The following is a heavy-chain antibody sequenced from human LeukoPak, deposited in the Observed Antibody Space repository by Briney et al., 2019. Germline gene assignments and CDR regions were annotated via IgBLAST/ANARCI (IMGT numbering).Heavy chain of an antibody. V-gene: IGHV3-7*01. D-gene: IGHD5-12*01. CDR3: VRDGGVSGYDLLDY. Sequence: SGGSLRLSCAASGFTFSNYWMTWVRQAPGKGLEWVAHINQDGSGEHYMDSVKARFTISRDNAKNSLSLQMNSLRAEDTAVYYCVRDGGVSGYDLLDYWGQGTLVTVSS. CDR1: GFTFSNYW. J-gene: IGHJ4*02. CDR2: INQDGSGE.